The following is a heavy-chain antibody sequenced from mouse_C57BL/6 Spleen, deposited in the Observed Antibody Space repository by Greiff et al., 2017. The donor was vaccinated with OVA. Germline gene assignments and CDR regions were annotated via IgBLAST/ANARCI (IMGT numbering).Heavy chain of an antibody. CDR1: GFSLSTSGMG. CDR2: IYWDDDK. Sequence: QVTLKESGPGILQSSQTLSLTCSFSGFSLSTSGMGVSWIRQPSGKGLEWLAHIYWDDDKRYNPSLKSRLTISKDTSRNQVFLKITSVDTADTATYYCARRKGNWYFDVWGTGTTVTVSS. V-gene: IGHV8-12*01. CDR3: ARRKGNWYFDV. J-gene: IGHJ1*03.